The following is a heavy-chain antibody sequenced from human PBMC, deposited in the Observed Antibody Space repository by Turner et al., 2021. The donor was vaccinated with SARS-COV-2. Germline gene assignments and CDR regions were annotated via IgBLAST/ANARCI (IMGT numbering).Heavy chain of an antibody. CDR2: IIPSLGIA. D-gene: IGHD1-26*01. V-gene: IGHV1-69*10. CDR3: ARRHSGNYDAFDI. Sequence: QVQLVQSGAEVKKPGSSVKVSCKASGGTFSSHVISWVRQAPGQGLEWMGGIIPSLGIANYAQKFQGRVTITADKSTSTAYMEVSSLRSEDTAVYYCARRHSGNYDAFDIWGQGTMVTVSS. CDR1: GGTFSSHV. J-gene: IGHJ3*02.